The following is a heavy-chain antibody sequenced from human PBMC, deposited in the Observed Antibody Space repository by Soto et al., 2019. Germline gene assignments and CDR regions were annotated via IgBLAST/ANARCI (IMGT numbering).Heavy chain of an antibody. CDR2: MSGSGGST. D-gene: IGHD5-18*01. V-gene: IGHV3-23*01. CDR1: GFTFSSYA. Sequence: EVQLLESGGGLVQPGGSLRLSCAASGFTFSSYAMGWVRQAPGKGLEWVSAMSGSGGSTYYADSVKGRFTISRDNSKNPLYLQMNGMRAEDTAVYYCAKDGVNVDTAMVRCNWFDPWGQGTLVTVSS. J-gene: IGHJ5*02. CDR3: AKDGVNVDTAMVRCNWFDP.